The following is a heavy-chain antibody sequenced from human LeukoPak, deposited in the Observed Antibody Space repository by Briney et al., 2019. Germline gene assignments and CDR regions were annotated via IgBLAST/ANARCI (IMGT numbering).Heavy chain of an antibody. CDR3: AKGSITMVRGASDY. J-gene: IGHJ4*02. CDR2: ISWSSGSI. Sequence: GGSLRLSCAASGFTFDDYAMHWVRQAPGKGLEWVSGISWSSGSIGYADSVKGRFTISRDNAKNSLYLQMNSLRAEDTALYYCAKGSITMVRGASDYWGQGTLVTVSS. V-gene: IGHV3-9*01. CDR1: GFTFDDYA. D-gene: IGHD3-10*01.